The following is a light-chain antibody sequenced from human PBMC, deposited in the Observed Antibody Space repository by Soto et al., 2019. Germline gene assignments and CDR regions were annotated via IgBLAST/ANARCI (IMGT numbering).Light chain of an antibody. CDR2: DAS. V-gene: IGKV1-5*01. Sequence: DIQMTQSPSSLSASVGDRVTITCQASQDISNFLNWYHQTAGKAPKLLIYDASTLETGVPSRFSGSGSGTEFTLTISSLQPDDFATYYCQQYNSYSWTFGQGTKVDIK. J-gene: IGKJ1*01. CDR1: QDISNF. CDR3: QQYNSYSWT.